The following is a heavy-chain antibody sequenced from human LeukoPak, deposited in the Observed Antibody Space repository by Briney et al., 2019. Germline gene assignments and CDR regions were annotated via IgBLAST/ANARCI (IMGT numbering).Heavy chain of an antibody. CDR2: LSNDGNNY. J-gene: IGHJ4*02. Sequence: GMSLRLSCAASGFTLSENNVHWVRQAPGKGLEWVALLSNDGNNYAYADSVKGRFTLSGDKSKTTLYLQMNSLRAEDTAVYYCARSTLYDSSEGDWGQGTLVTVSS. CDR1: GFTLSENN. D-gene: IGHD3-22*01. CDR3: ARSTLYDSSEGD. V-gene: IGHV3-30-3*01.